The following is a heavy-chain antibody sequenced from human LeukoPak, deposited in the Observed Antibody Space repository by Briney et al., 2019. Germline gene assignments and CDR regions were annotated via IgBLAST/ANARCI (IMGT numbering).Heavy chain of an antibody. Sequence: PTGGSLRLSCAASGFTFSSYAMSWVRQAPGKGLGWVAAISGSGGSTYYADSVKGRFTISRDNSKNTLYLQMNSLRAEDTAVYYCANPAYYYDSSGYRGLEDYWGQGTLVTVSS. V-gene: IGHV3-23*01. CDR3: ANPAYYYDSSGYRGLEDY. CDR1: GFTFSSYA. D-gene: IGHD3-22*01. CDR2: ISGSGGST. J-gene: IGHJ4*02.